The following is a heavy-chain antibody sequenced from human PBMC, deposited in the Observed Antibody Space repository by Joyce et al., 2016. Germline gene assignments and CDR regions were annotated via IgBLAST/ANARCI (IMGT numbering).Heavy chain of an antibody. CDR2: ISPDVSKK. V-gene: IGHV3-30-3*01. CDR3: ARSPSNSWHTFDS. D-gene: IGHD2-2*01. Sequence: QVQLVESGGGVAQPGRALRLSCAASGFTFNRYAMHWVRQTPGTGLECVAVISPDVSKKFYSDSVKDRFIITRDNSNKMVFVQMNSLRVEDTGVYYCARSPSNSWHTFDSWGQGTLVSVSS. CDR1: GFTFNRYA. J-gene: IGHJ4*02.